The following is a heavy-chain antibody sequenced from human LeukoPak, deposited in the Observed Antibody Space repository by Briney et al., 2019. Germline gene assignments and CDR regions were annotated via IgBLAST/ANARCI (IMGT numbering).Heavy chain of an antibody. V-gene: IGHV5-51*01. J-gene: IGHJ4*02. CDR3: ARQADYNILTGYHSGNFDY. D-gene: IGHD3-9*01. CDR2: IYPGDSDT. Sequence: GESLKISCKGSGYRFDNNWIAWVRQMPGKGLEWMGIIYPGDSDTRYSPSFQGQVTISADKSINTAYLQWSSLKASDTAMYYCARQADYNILTGYHSGNFDYWGQGSLVTVSS. CDR1: GYRFDNNW.